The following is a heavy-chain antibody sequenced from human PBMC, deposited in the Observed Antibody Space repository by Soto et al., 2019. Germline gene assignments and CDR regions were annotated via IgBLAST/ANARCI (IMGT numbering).Heavy chain of an antibody. CDR2: IYYSGST. D-gene: IGHD2-15*01. J-gene: IGHJ5*02. V-gene: IGHV4-59*12. CDR3: AGASGYCSGGSCPVGWFDP. CDR1: GGSISSYY. Sequence: SETLSLTCTVSGGSISSYYWSWIRQPPGKGLEWIGYIYYSGSTNYNPSLKSRVTMSVDRSKNQFSLKLSSVTAADTAVYYCAGASGYCSGGSCPVGWFDPWGQGTLVTV.